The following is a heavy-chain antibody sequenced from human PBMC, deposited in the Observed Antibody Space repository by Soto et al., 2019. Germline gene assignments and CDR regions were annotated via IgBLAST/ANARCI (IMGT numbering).Heavy chain of an antibody. V-gene: IGHV3-33*01. Sequence: QVQLVESGGGVVQPGRSLRLSCAASGFTFSSYGMHWVRQAPGKGLEWVAVIWYDGSNKYYADSVKGRFTNSRDNSKNTLYLQMNSLRAEDTAVYYCARDPGVVVPAATFDYWGQGTLVTVSS. J-gene: IGHJ4*02. CDR1: GFTFSSYG. CDR3: ARDPGVVVPAATFDY. CDR2: IWYDGSNK. D-gene: IGHD2-2*01.